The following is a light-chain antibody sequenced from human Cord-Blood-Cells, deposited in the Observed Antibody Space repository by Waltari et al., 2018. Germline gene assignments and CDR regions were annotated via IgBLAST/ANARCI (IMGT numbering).Light chain of an antibody. Sequence: QSALTQPASVSGSPGQSITISCTGTSSDVGGYNYVSWYQQHPGKAPKLMIYDVSNRPPGVSIRFSGSKSGNTASLTISGLQAEDEADYYCSSYTSSSTLYVFGTGTKVTVL. V-gene: IGLV2-14*01. J-gene: IGLJ1*01. CDR2: DVS. CDR3: SSYTSSSTLYV. CDR1: SSDVGGYNY.